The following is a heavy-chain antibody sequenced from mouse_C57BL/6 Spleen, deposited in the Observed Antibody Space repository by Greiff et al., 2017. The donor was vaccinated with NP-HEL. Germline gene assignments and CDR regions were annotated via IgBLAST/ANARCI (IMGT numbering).Heavy chain of an antibody. CDR2: IHPNSGST. D-gene: IGHD2-3*01. Sequence: QVQLQQSGAELVKPGASVKLSCKASGYTFTSYWMHWVKQRPGQGLEWIGMIHPNSGSTNYNEKFKSKATLTVDKSSSTAYMQLSSLTSEDSAVYYCARGGDGYLAWFAYWGQGTLVTVSA. CDR1: GYTFTSYW. V-gene: IGHV1-64*01. CDR3: ARGGDGYLAWFAY. J-gene: IGHJ3*01.